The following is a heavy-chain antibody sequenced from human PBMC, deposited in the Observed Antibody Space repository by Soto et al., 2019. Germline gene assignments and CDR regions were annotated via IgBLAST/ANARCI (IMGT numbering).Heavy chain of an antibody. Sequence: SATLSLTCTVSGGSVSSGSYYWSWIRQPPGKGLEWIGYIYYSGSTNYNPPLKSRVTISVDTSKNQFSLKLSSVTAADTAVYYCARGTYYYDSSGYYRFDDCGQGTLGTVAS. CDR2: IYYSGST. CDR1: GGSVSSGSYY. CDR3: ARGTYYYDSSGYYRFDD. V-gene: IGHV4-61*01. J-gene: IGHJ4*02. D-gene: IGHD3-22*01.